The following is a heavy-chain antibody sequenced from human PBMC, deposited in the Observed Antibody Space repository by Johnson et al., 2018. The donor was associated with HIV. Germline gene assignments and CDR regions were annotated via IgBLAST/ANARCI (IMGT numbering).Heavy chain of an antibody. CDR1: GFTFSTYA. J-gene: IGHJ3*02. Sequence: QVQLVESGGGVVQPGRSLRLSCAASGFTFSTYAMHWVRQAPGMGLEWVADISYDGRNKYYADSVKGRFTISRDNSKCTLYLQMNSLRAEDTAVYYCARVRSGRENVFDIWGQGTMVTVSS. V-gene: IGHV3-30*04. D-gene: IGHD1-26*01. CDR2: ISYDGRNK. CDR3: ARVRSGRENVFDI.